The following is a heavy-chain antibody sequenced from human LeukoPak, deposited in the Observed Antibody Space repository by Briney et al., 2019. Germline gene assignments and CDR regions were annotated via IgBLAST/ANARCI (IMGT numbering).Heavy chain of an antibody. Sequence: ASVKVSCKASGYTFTSYGISWVRQAPGQGLEWMGWISAYNGNTNYAQKLQGRVTMTTDTSTSTAYMELRSLRSDDTAVYYCARADIVVVVAATGWFDPWGQGTLVTVSS. V-gene: IGHV1-18*01. D-gene: IGHD2-15*01. CDR1: GYTFTSYG. CDR3: ARADIVVVVAATGWFDP. J-gene: IGHJ5*02. CDR2: ISAYNGNT.